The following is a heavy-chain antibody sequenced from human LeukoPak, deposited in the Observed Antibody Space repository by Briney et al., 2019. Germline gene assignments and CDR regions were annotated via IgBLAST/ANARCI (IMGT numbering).Heavy chain of an antibody. V-gene: IGHV3-23*01. CDR3: VKDGPYSGYDLAR. D-gene: IGHD5-12*01. CDR2: SSSRRGAT. J-gene: IGHJ4*02. Sequence: GGSLRLSCAASGFTFSSFAMSWVRQAPGKGLEWVSSSSSRRGATYYADSVEGRVTISRDTSKNTLFLQMTSLRAEDTAVYYCVKDGPYSGYDLARWGRGTLVSVSS. CDR1: GFTFSSFA.